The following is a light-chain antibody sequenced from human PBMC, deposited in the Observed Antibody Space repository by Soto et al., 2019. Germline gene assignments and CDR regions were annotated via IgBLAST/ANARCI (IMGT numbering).Light chain of an antibody. CDR3: AAWDDSLNGWV. V-gene: IGLV1-44*01. CDR1: SSNIGSNS. Sequence: QSVLTQPPSASGTPGQRVAISCSGNSSNIGSNSVNWYQHLPGTAPNLLVYSNNRRPSGVPDRISGSKSGASASLAFSGLQSEDEAEYFCAAWDDSLNGWVFGGGTKVTVL. CDR2: SNN. J-gene: IGLJ3*02.